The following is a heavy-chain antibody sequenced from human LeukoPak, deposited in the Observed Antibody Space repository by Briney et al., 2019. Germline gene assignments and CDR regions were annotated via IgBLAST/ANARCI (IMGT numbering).Heavy chain of an antibody. D-gene: IGHD2-2*01. CDR2: ISSSSSYI. J-gene: IGHJ6*02. V-gene: IGHV3-21*01. CDR1: GFTFSNYT. CDR3: AKGYCSSTGCYGYYYYGMDV. Sequence: GGSLRLSCAASGFTFSNYTMNWVRQAPGKGLEWVSSISSSSSYIYYADSVKGRFTIYRDKAKNSLYMQMNSLRAEDTAVYYCAKGYCSSTGCYGYYYYGMDVWGQGTTVTVSS.